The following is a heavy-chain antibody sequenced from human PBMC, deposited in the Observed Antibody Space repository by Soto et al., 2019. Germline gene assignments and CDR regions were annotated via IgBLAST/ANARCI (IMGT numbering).Heavy chain of an antibody. J-gene: IGHJ4*02. Sequence: QVQLVESGGGVVQPGRSLRLSCAASGFTFSSYAMHWVRQAPGKGLEWVAVISYDGSNKYYADSVKGRFTISRDNSKNTLYLQMNSLRADDTAVYYCERVVGYYYDSSGPPDYWGQGTLVTVSS. CDR3: ERVVGYYYDSSGPPDY. CDR2: ISYDGSNK. D-gene: IGHD3-22*01. V-gene: IGHV3-30-3*01. CDR1: GFTFSSYA.